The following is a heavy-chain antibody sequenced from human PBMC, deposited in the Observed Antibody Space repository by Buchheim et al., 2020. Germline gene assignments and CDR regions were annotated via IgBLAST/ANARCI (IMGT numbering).Heavy chain of an antibody. Sequence: QVQLQQWGAGLLKPSETLSLTCAVYGGSFSGYYWSWIRQPPGKGLEWIGEINHSGSTNYNPSLKSRVTISVDTSTNQFSLKLSSVTAADTAVYYCARGGSVACKERRPRQLRYFDLWGRGTL. CDR3: ARGGSVACKERRPRQLRYFDL. V-gene: IGHV4-34*01. CDR2: INHSGST. J-gene: IGHJ2*01. CDR1: GGSFSGYY. D-gene: IGHD6-19*01.